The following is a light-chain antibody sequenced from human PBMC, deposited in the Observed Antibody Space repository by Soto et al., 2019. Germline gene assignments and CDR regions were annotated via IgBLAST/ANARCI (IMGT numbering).Light chain of an antibody. J-gene: IGLJ1*01. CDR1: SSDVGGYNY. V-gene: IGLV2-14*01. CDR3: SSYTSSSSLV. CDR2: EVT. Sequence: QSALTQAAAVSGSPGQSITISCTGTSSDVGGYNYVSWYQQHPGKAPKLLIYEVTNRPSGVSDRFSGSKSGNTASLTISGLLTEDETDYYCSSYTSSSSLVFGTGTKVTVL.